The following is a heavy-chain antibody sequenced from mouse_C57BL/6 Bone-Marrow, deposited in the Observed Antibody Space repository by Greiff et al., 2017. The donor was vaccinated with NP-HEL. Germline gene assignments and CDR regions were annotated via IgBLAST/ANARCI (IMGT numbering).Heavy chain of an antibody. D-gene: IGHD2-1*01. V-gene: IGHV1-19*01. CDR1: GYTFPDYY. CDR3: ARNYYFSFAY. Sequence: EVQLQQSGPVLVKPGASVKMSCKASGYTFPDYYMNWVKQSNGKSLEWIGVIHPYNGGTSYNQKFKGKATLTVDKSSSTAYVELNSLTSEDSAVSYCARNYYFSFAYWGQGTLVTVSA. CDR2: IHPYNGGT. J-gene: IGHJ3*01.